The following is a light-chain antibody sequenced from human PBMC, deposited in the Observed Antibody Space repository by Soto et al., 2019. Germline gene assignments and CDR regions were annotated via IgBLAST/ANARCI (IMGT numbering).Light chain of an antibody. Sequence: EIVLTQSPGTLSLSPVETATLSCRASQSVSNTYLAWHQQKPGQAPRLLIYGVSNRATGIPDRFSGSGSGTGFTLTISRLEPEDFAVYYCQQYGSIPLTFGGGTKV. J-gene: IGKJ4*01. CDR1: QSVSNTY. CDR3: QQYGSIPLT. CDR2: GVS. V-gene: IGKV3-20*01.